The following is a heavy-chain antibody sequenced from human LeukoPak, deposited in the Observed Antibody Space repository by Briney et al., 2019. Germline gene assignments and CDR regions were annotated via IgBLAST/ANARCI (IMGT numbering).Heavy chain of an antibody. CDR1: GFTFSSYA. D-gene: IGHD2-15*01. CDR3: AKGSYCSGGSCFDY. V-gene: IGHV3-23*01. Sequence: PGGSLRLSCAASGFTFSSYAMSWVRQGPGKGLEWVSAISGSGGSTYYADSVKGRFTISRDNSKNTLYLQMNSLRAEDTAVYYCAKGSYCSGGSCFDYWGQGTLVTVSS. J-gene: IGHJ4*02. CDR2: ISGSGGST.